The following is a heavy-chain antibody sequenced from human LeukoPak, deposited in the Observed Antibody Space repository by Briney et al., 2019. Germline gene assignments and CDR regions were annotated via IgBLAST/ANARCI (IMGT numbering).Heavy chain of an antibody. CDR2: IYTSGNA. Sequence: PSETLSLTCTVSGGSISSFYWNWIRQPAGKGLEWIGRIYTSGNANYNPSLKSRVTMSVDTSKNQFSLTLNSLTAADTAVYYCARDYSENAYPYYFDYWGQGTLVTVSS. J-gene: IGHJ4*02. V-gene: IGHV4-4*07. D-gene: IGHD2-21*01. CDR1: GGSISSFY. CDR3: ARDYSENAYPYYFDY.